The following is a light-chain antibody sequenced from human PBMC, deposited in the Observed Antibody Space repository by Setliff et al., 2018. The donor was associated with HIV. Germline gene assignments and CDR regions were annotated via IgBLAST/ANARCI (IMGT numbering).Light chain of an antibody. J-gene: IGLJ1*01. CDR3: SSYTNHGVLFV. CDR2: DVS. V-gene: IGLV2-14*03. Sequence: PASVSGSPGQSVTISCTGTSDDVGNFNYVSWYQQHPGKGPKLIVFDVSRRPSGVSHRFSGSKSGNTASLTISGLENEDEADYYCSSYTNHGVLFVFGTGTKGTVL. CDR1: SDDVGNFNY.